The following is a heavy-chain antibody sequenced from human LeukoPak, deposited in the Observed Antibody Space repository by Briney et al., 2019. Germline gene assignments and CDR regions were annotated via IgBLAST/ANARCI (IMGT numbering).Heavy chain of an antibody. Sequence: ASVKVSCKASGYTFTSYDINWVRQATGQGLEWMGWMNPNSGNTGHAQKFQGRVTMTRNTSISTAYMELSGLRSEDTAVYYCARAGHDAFDIWGQGTMVTVSS. CDR3: ARAGHDAFDI. CDR2: MNPNSGNT. V-gene: IGHV1-8*01. CDR1: GYTFTSYD. J-gene: IGHJ3*02.